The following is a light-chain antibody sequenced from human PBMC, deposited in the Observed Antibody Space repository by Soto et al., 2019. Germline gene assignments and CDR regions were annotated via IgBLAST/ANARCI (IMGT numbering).Light chain of an antibody. CDR3: QQYGTSPRT. CDR2: GAS. CDR1: QSVRNNY. J-gene: IGKJ1*01. V-gene: IGKV3-20*01. Sequence: GVTQSPVTLSLSPGERATLSCRASQSVRNNYLAWYQQRPGQAPRLLIHGASSRATGIPDRFSGSGSGTDFTLTISRLEPEDFAVYYCQQYGTSPRTFGQGTKGHIK.